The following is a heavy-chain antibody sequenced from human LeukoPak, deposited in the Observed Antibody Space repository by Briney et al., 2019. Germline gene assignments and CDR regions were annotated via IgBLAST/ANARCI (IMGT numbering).Heavy chain of an antibody. J-gene: IGHJ4*02. Sequence: PGGSLRLSCAASGFTFSDYYMSWIRQAPGKGLEWVSYISSSGSTIYYADSVKGRFTISRDNAKNSLYLQMNSLRAEDTAVYYCAKVLYCSSTSCYEGIDYWGQGTLVTVSS. CDR3: AKVLYCSSTSCYEGIDY. D-gene: IGHD2-2*01. V-gene: IGHV3-11*04. CDR1: GFTFSDYY. CDR2: ISSSGSTI.